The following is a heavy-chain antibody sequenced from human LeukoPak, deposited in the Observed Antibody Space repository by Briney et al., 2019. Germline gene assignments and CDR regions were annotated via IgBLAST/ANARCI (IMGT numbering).Heavy chain of an antibody. CDR2: TSYDGSNK. J-gene: IGHJ4*01. CDR3: VKGQFSHILTVGGFGY. CDR1: GFTFSSYA. Sequence: PGGSLRLSCAASGFTFSSYAMHWVRQAPGKGLEWVAVTSYDGSNKYYADSVKGRFTISRDNSKNTLCLQMNSLRAEDTAVYYCVKGQFSHILTVGGFGYWGQGTLVTVSS. V-gene: IGHV3-30-3*02. D-gene: IGHD3-16*01.